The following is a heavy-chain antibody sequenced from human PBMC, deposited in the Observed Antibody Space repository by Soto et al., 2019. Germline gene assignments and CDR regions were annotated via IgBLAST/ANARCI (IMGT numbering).Heavy chain of an antibody. CDR1: GFSFGSYA. J-gene: IGHJ4*02. V-gene: IGHV3-23*01. CDR3: ARWSYLDY. Sequence: GGSLRLSCAASGFSFGSYALSWVRQAPGKGLEWVSTISGSDGKTFYADSVKGRFSVSRDTSQSTLYLQMNSLRADDTAMYYCARWSYLDYWGQGTRVTVSS. D-gene: IGHD3-3*01. CDR2: ISGSDGKT.